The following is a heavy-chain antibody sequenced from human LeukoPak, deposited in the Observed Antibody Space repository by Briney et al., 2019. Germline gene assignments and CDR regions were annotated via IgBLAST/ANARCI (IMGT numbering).Heavy chain of an antibody. CDR3: ARDPDLRGDSSGYYPGY. V-gene: IGHV1-69*04. D-gene: IGHD3-22*01. CDR1: GGTFSSYA. Sequence: ASVTVSCKASGGTFSSYAISWVRQAPGQGLEWMGRIIPILGIANYAQKFQGRVAITADKSTSTAYMELSSLRSEDTAVYYCARDPDLRGDSSGYYPGYWGQGTLVTVSS. CDR2: IIPILGIA. J-gene: IGHJ4*02.